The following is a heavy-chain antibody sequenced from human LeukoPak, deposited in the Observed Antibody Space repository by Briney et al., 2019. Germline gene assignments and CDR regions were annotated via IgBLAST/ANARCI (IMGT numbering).Heavy chain of an antibody. J-gene: IGHJ1*01. V-gene: IGHV3-23*01. D-gene: IGHD3-16*01. CDR2: ISPSGGIT. CDR1: GFTFRSHG. CDR3: AKDDDWGRYKD. Sequence: GGSLRLSCAASGFTFRSHGMNWVRQAPGKGLEWVSGISPSGGITYYTDSVKARFTISRDNSKNTVSLQMNSLRGEDTAVYYCAKDDDWGRYKDWGQGTLVTVSS.